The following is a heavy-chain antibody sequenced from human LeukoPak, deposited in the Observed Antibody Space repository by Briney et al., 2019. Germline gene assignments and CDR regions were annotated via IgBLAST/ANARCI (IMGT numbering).Heavy chain of an antibody. D-gene: IGHD3-10*01. CDR3: AKGSIWFGESSFDY. J-gene: IGHJ4*02. CDR1: GFTFSTYA. V-gene: IGHV3-23*01. CDR2: ISGAGGSI. Sequence: GGSLRLSCAASGFTFSTYAMTWVRQAPGKGLEWVSGISGAGGSIYYADSVKGRFTISRDNSKNTLYLQMNSLRAEDTAVYYCAKGSIWFGESSFDYWGQGTLVTVSS.